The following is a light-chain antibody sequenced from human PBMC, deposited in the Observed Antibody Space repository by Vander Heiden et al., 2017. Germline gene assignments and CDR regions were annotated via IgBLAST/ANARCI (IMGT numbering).Light chain of an antibody. V-gene: IGKV1-39*01. CDR2: AAS. J-gene: IGKJ2*01. CDR3: QHSYSAPYT. Sequence: DIQMTQSPSSLSASVGDRVTITCRASQSSTSYLNWYQQKPGEAPKLLIYAASTLESGVPSRFSGSGSGTDFTLTISSLQPEDSATYYCQHSYSAPYTFGQGTKLEIK. CDR1: QSSTSY.